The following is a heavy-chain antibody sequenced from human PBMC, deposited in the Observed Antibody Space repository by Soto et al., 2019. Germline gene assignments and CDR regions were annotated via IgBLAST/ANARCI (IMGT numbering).Heavy chain of an antibody. CDR1: GGSLSAYY. Sequence: SETLSLTCAVYGGSLSAYYWSWVRQPPGKGLEWIGEIIHSESTKYNPSLKSRVTISVDTSKNQFSLKLSSVTAADTAVYYCARQRPTDGRWEFANYYGMDVWGQGTTVTVSS. V-gene: IGHV4-34*12. J-gene: IGHJ6*02. CDR2: IIHSEST. CDR3: ARQRPTDGRWEFANYYGMDV. D-gene: IGHD1-26*01.